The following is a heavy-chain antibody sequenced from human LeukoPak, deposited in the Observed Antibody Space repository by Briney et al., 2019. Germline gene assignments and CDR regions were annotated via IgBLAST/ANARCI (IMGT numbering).Heavy chain of an antibody. J-gene: IGHJ5*02. CDR1: GGSISSSSYY. CDR2: IYYRGST. Sequence: NSSETLSLTCSVSGGSISSSSYYWGWIRQPPGKGLEWIGTIYYRGSTYYNPSLKSRVTISVDPSKNQFFLKLSSVTAADTAVYYCVRGGSGKFDPWGQGTLVTVSS. V-gene: IGHV4-39*01. D-gene: IGHD3-10*01. CDR3: VRGGSGKFDP.